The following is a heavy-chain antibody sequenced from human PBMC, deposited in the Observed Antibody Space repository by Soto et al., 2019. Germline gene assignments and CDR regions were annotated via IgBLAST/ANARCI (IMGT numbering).Heavy chain of an antibody. CDR2: ISSSGSTI. V-gene: IGHV3-48*03. CDR3: ARAPMGGYCSGGSCYSGVRLYLQH. CDR1: GFTFSSYE. D-gene: IGHD2-15*01. Sequence: GGSLRLSCAAFGFTFSSYEMNWVRQAPGKGLEWVSYISSSGSTIYYADSVKGRFTISRDNAKNSLYLQMNSLRAEDTAVYYCARAPMGGYCSGGSCYSGVRLYLQHWGPGTLVTVSS. J-gene: IGHJ1*01.